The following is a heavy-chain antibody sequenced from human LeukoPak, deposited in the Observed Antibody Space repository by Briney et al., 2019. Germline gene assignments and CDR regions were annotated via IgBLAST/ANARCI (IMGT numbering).Heavy chain of an antibody. CDR1: GFIFRDYS. Sequence: PGGSLRLSCAASGFIFRDYSMNWVRQAPGKGLEWIVTIYYSGYTYYNPSLKSRVTISVDTSKNQFPLRLSSVTAADTAVYYCARRSTDGYLEYFDYWGQGTLVTVSS. D-gene: IGHD5-24*01. V-gene: IGHV4-38-2*01. CDR3: ARRSTDGYLEYFDY. J-gene: IGHJ4*02. CDR2: IYYSGYT.